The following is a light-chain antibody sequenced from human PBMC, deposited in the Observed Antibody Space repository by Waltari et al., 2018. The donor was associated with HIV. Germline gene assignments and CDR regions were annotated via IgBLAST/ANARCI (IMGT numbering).Light chain of an antibody. CDR2: DDT. J-gene: IGLJ2*01. CDR1: NLRAKH. Sequence: SYVLTQPPSVSVAPGQTATITCGGNNLRAKHVHWYQQTPGQAPVLVVYDDTYRPSGIPERFSGSNSGNTATLTINRVEDGDEADYYCQVWDGGSVHVIFGGGTKLTVL. CDR3: QVWDGGSVHVI. V-gene: IGLV3-21*02.